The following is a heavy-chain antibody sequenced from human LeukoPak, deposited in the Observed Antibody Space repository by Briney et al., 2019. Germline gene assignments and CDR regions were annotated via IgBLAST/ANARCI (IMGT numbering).Heavy chain of an antibody. CDR2: LSGSGGGA. CDR1: GITLSNYG. D-gene: IGHD3-10*01. CDR3: AKRGVVIRVILVGFHKEAYYFDS. Sequence: GGSLRLSCAVSGITLSNYGMSWVRQAPGKGLEWVAGLSGSGGGANYADSVKGRFTISRDNAKNTLYLQMNSLRAEDTAVYFCAKRGVVIRVILVGFHKEAYYFDSWGQGALVTVSS. J-gene: IGHJ4*02. V-gene: IGHV3-23*01.